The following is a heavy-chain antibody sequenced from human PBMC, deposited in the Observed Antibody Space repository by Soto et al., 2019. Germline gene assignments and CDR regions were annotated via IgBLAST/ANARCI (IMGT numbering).Heavy chain of an antibody. V-gene: IGHV3-49*03. J-gene: IGHJ4*02. CDR1: GFTFGDYT. Sequence: GGSLRLSCVASGFTFGDYTMSWFRQAPGGGLEWVSFIRSKAYGGTTEYAASVKGRFTTSRDESKNSAYLQMNSLKTEDTAVYYCVRATYFSDSSGYTRCLDYWGQGTLVTVSS. CDR3: VRATYFSDSSGYTRCLDY. D-gene: IGHD3-22*01. CDR2: IRSKAYGGTT.